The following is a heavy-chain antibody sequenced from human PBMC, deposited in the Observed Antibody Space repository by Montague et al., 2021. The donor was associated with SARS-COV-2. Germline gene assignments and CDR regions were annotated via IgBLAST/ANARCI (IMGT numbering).Heavy chain of an antibody. CDR3: ARLYGSSFDY. Sequence: SETLSLTCTVSGGSVSRISSHWGWIRQPPGKGLEYIGSFYYAGGTQYNPSLKSRVTISVDTSNDQFSLKMSSVTAADTAVYFCARLYGSSFDYGGQGTWVTVPS. CDR1: GGSVSRISSH. J-gene: IGHJ4*02. V-gene: IGHV4-39*01. CDR2: FYYAGGT. D-gene: IGHD4-17*01.